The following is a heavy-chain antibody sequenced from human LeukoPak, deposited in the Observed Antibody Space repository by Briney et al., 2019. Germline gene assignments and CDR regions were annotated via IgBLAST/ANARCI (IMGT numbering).Heavy chain of an antibody. CDR3: ARASAYYDFWSGYYQTDAFDI. CDR2: IYSGGST. Sequence: GGSRRLSCAASGFTVSSNYMSWVRQAPGKGLEWVSVIYSGGSTYYADSVKGRFTISRDNSKNTLYLQMNSLRAEDTAVYYCARASAYYDFWSGYYQTDAFDIWGQGTMVTVSS. V-gene: IGHV3-53*01. D-gene: IGHD3-3*01. CDR1: GFTVSSNY. J-gene: IGHJ3*02.